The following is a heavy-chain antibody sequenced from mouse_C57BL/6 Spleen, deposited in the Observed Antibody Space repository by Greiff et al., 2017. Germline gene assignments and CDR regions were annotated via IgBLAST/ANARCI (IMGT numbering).Heavy chain of an antibody. D-gene: IGHD1-1*01. CDR1: GYTFTSYW. V-gene: IGHV1-52*01. CDR3: ARWEKTIVATDYYAMDY. J-gene: IGHJ4*01. Sequence: QVQLQQPGAELVRPGSSVKLSCKASGYTFTSYWMHWVKQRPIQGLEWIGNIDPADSDTHYNQKFKDKATLTVDKSSSTAYMQLSSLTSEDAAVYFCARWEKTIVATDYYAMDYWGQGTSVTVSS. CDR2: IDPADSDT.